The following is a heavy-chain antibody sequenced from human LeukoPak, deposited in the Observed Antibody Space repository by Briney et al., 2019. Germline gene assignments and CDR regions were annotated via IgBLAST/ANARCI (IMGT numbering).Heavy chain of an antibody. D-gene: IGHD3-3*01. V-gene: IGHV3-9*01. J-gene: IGHJ4*02. CDR3: AKDQDYNFWSGYYSPFDY. CDR2: ISWNSGSI. CDR1: GFTFDDYA. Sequence: GGSLRLSCAASGFTFDDYAMHWVRQAPGKGLEWVSGISWNSGSIGYADSVKGRSTISRDNAKNSLYLQMNSLRAEDTALYYCAKDQDYNFWSGYYSPFDYWGQGTLVTVSS.